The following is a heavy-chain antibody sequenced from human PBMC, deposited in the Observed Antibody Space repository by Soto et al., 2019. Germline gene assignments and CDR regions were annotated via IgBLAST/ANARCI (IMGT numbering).Heavy chain of an antibody. D-gene: IGHD4-17*01. J-gene: IGHJ4*02. V-gene: IGHV1-2*02. CDR1: GYTFAAYY. CDR3: AREPDYGDYWGYVFDA. CDR2: INPTSVRT. Sequence: QVQLVQSGAEVKKPGASVKVSCKTSGYTFAAYYIHWIRQAPGQGLEWMGWINPTSVRTVYARNFQYRVTMTRETSISTAYMELRRLISDDTAVDSCAREPDYGDYWGYVFDAWGQGTPVTVSS.